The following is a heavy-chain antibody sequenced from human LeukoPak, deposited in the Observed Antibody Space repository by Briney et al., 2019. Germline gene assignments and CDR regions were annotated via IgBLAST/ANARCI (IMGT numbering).Heavy chain of an antibody. CDR1: GSTFDTYR. V-gene: IGHV3-74*01. D-gene: IGHD7-27*01. CDR2: IKSDGSFT. CDR3: TRDLGV. J-gene: IGHJ6*02. Sequence: GGSLRLSCLASGSTFDTYRMHRVRQAPGKGLVWVSQIKSDGSFTSYADSVKGRFTISRDNAKKTLYLQMNSLRADDTAMYYCTRDLGVWGQGTSVTVTS.